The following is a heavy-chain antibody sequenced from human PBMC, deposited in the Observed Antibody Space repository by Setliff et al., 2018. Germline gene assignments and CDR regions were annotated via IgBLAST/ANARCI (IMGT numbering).Heavy chain of an antibody. J-gene: IGHJ6*04. CDR2: IKQDGSEK. D-gene: IGHD3-10*01. CDR3: ARDHVYGSQYYYYYYGMDV. Sequence: GGSLRLSCAASGFTFSRYWMSWVRQAPGKGLEWVANIKQDGSEKYYVDSVKGRFTISRDNAKNSLYLQMNSLRAEDTAVYYSARDHVYGSQYYYYYYGMDVWGKETTVTVSS. V-gene: IGHV3-7*01. CDR1: GFTFSRYW.